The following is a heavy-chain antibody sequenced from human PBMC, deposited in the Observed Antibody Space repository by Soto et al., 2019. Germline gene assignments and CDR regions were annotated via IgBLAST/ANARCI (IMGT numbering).Heavy chain of an antibody. CDR2: IYRTGST. D-gene: IGHD1-7*01. J-gene: IGHJ4*02. Sequence: QVQLQESGPGLVKPSGTLSLTCAVSGGSFTSNNWWTWVRQPPGQGLEWIGEIYRTGSTNYNPSLQSRVTISLDKSENQFSLKVTSLTAADTAVYYCASQDPGTSVDYWGQGTLVTVSS. CDR3: ASQDPGTSVDY. CDR1: GGSFTSNNW. V-gene: IGHV4-4*02.